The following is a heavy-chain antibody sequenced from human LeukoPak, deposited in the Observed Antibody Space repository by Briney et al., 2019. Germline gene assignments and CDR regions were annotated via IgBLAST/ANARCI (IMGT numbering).Heavy chain of an antibody. V-gene: IGHV3-66*01. J-gene: IGHJ4*02. CDR2: IYSGGST. D-gene: IGHD3-9*01. CDR1: GFTFNNYA. Sequence: GGSLRLSCAASGFTFNNYAMNWVRQAPGKGLEWVSIIYSGGSTYYADSVKGRFTISRDNSKNTLYLQMNSLRAEDTAVYYCARVTGYYGLDYWGQGTLVTVSS. CDR3: ARVTGYYGLDY.